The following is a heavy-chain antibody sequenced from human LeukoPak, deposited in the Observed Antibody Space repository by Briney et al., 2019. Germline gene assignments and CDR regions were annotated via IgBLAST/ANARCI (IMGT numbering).Heavy chain of an antibody. CDR2: INHIGST. CDR3: ARGRRGYDFRTASSVGWFDP. J-gene: IGHJ5*02. D-gene: IGHD3/OR15-3a*01. Sequence: SETLSLTCAVYGGSFNGYFWTWIRQPPGKGLEWIGEINHIGSTNYKSSLKSRVTISMDTSKNSFSLKVTSVTAADMAVYYCARGRRGYDFRTASSVGWFDPWGQGTLVTVSS. CDR1: GGSFNGYF. V-gene: IGHV4-34*01.